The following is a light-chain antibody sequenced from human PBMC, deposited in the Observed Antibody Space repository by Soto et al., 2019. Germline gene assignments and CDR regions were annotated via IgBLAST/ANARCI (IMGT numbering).Light chain of an antibody. CDR3: SSYTSSSTRV. V-gene: IGLV2-14*01. CDR1: SSDVGGYNY. J-gene: IGLJ1*01. CDR2: DVS. Sequence: QSVLTQPASVSGSPGQSITISCTGTSSDVGGYNYVSWYQQHPGKASKLMIYDVSNRPSGVFNRFSGSKSGNTASLTISGLQAEDEADYYCSSYTSSSTRVFGTGTKVTV.